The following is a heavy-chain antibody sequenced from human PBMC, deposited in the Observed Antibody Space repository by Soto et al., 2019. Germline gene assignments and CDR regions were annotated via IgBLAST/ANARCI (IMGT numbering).Heavy chain of an antibody. D-gene: IGHD5-12*01. Sequence: SETLSLTCAVYGGSFSGYYWSWIRQPPGKGLEWIGEINHSGSTNYNPSLKSRVTISVDTSKNQFSLKLSSVTAADTAVYYCARDPVAIDYWGQGTLVTVSS. J-gene: IGHJ4*02. CDR2: INHSGST. CDR3: ARDPVAIDY. V-gene: IGHV4-34*01. CDR1: GGSFSGYY.